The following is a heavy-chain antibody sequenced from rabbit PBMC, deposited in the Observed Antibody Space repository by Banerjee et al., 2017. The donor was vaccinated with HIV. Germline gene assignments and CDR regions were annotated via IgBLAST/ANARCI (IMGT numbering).Heavy chain of an antibody. CDR2: IVPIFGVT. J-gene: IGHJ4*01. Sequence: QLVESGGGLVQPGGSLKLSCKVSGFDFSTYSMSWVRQAPGKGLEWIGYIVPIFGVTYYANWVNGRFTISSHNAQNTLYLQLNSLTAADTATYFCVREVAGKFDLWGQGTLVTVS. CDR1: GFDFSTYS. V-gene: IGHV1S7*01. D-gene: IGHD4-1*01. CDR3: VREVAGKFDL.